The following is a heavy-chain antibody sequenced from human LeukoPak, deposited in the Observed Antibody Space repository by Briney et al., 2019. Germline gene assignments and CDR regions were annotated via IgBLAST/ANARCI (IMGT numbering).Heavy chain of an antibody. D-gene: IGHD5-18*01. CDR2: IYANGGT. J-gene: IGHJ1*01. CDR1: GGSISGYY. V-gene: IGHV4-4*07. Sequence: SETLSLTCTVSGGSISGYYWNWIRQSAGKGLEWIGRIYANGGTNYNPSLRSRVSMSVDTSKNQFSLKLTSVTAADTAIYYCARDFTRNSYAVAEFFHPWGQGTRVSVSS. CDR3: ARDFTRNSYAVAEFFHP.